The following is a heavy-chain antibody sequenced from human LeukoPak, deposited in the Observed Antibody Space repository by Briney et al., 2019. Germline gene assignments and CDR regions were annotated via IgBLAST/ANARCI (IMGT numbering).Heavy chain of an antibody. D-gene: IGHD6-6*01. J-gene: IGHJ6*03. CDR1: GYTFNDYY. CDR3: ACSSSGYYYYYMDV. V-gene: IGHV1-2*02. CDR2: INPYSGGT. Sequence: ASVRVSCKGSGYTFNDYYIHWMRQAPGQGLEWMGWINPYSGGTNYAQKFQGRVTLTRDTSIGTVYMGLSSLRSDDTAVYYCACSSSGYYYYYMDVWGKGTTVTVSS.